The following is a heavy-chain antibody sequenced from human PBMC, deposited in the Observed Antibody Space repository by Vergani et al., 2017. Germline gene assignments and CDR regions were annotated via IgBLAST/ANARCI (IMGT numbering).Heavy chain of an antibody. V-gene: IGHV1-18*04. D-gene: IGHD3-3*02. CDR2: ISAYNGNT. Sequence: QVQLVQSGAEVKKPGASVKVSCKASGYTFTSYGISWVRQAPGQGLEWMGWISAYNGNTNYAQKLQGRVTMTTDTSTSTAYMELRSLRSDETAVYYCARGLNIFGVIRGTSEYFQHWGQGTLVTVSS. CDR1: GYTFTSYG. CDR3: ARGLNIFGVIRGTSEYFQH. J-gene: IGHJ1*01.